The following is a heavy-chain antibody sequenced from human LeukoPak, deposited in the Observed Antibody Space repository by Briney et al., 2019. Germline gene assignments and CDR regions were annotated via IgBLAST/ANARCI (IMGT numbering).Heavy chain of an antibody. Sequence: PGGSLRLSCAASGFTVSSNYMSWVRQAPGKGLEWVANIKQDGSEKYYVDSVKGRFTISRDNAKNSLYLQMNSLRAEDTAVYYCARDSSGAARVYWGQGTLVTVSS. J-gene: IGHJ4*02. V-gene: IGHV3-7*04. CDR2: IKQDGSEK. CDR1: GFTVSSNY. CDR3: ARDSSGAARVY. D-gene: IGHD6-6*01.